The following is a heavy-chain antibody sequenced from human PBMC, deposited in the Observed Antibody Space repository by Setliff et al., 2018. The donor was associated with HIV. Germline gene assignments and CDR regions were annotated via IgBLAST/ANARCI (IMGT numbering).Heavy chain of an antibody. D-gene: IGHD3-3*01. V-gene: IGHV4-31*03. Sequence: SETLSLTCTVSGGSISSGGYYWSWIRQHPGKGLEWIGYIYYSGTTYYNPSLKSRVTVSVDTSKNQFSLKLSSVTAADTAVYYCASVTIFGVATPGIYSFMDVWGKGTTVTVSS. CDR1: GGSISSGGYY. CDR2: IYYSGTT. J-gene: IGHJ6*03. CDR3: ASVTIFGVATPGIYSFMDV.